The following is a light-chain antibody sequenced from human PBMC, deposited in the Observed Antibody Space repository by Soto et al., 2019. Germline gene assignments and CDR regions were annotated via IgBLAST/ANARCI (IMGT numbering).Light chain of an antibody. CDR3: QQGYRIPRT. V-gene: IGKV1-17*01. CDR2: AAS. CDR1: QDIRSD. J-gene: IGKJ1*01. Sequence: DIQMTQSPSSLSASVGDRVTITCRASQDIRSDLGWYQQKPGKAPKRLIYAASRLQSGVPSRFSAGGSGTEFILTISSLQPEDFATYYCQQGYRIPRTFGQGTTV.